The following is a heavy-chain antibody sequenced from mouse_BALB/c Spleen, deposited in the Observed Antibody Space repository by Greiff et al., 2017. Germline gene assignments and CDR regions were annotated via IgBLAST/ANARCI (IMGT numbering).Heavy chain of an antibody. Sequence: VQLQQSGAELLKPGASVKISCKATGYTLSSYWIEWVKQRPGHGLEWIGEILPGSGSTNYNEKFKGKATFTADTSSNTAYMQLSSLTSEDSAVYYCARKNYGFAYWGQGTLVTVSA. CDR2: ILPGSGST. CDR1: GYTLSSYW. V-gene: IGHV1-9*01. J-gene: IGHJ3*01. CDR3: ARKNYGFAY. D-gene: IGHD1-1*01.